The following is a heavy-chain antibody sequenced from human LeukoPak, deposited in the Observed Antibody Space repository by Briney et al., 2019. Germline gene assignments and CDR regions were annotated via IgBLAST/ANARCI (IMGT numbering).Heavy chain of an antibody. CDR1: GFPFSSYS. Sequence: GRSLRLSCAASGFPFSSYSLHWVRQAPGKGLEWVALISFDGTKKYYTDFVKGRFTISRDNSKNTLYLQMNSLRAEDTAVYYCARGAGPDILTGYYNYFDYWGQGTLVTVSS. CDR2: ISFDGTKK. CDR3: ARGAGPDILTGYYNYFDY. D-gene: IGHD3-9*01. V-gene: IGHV3-30*14. J-gene: IGHJ4*02.